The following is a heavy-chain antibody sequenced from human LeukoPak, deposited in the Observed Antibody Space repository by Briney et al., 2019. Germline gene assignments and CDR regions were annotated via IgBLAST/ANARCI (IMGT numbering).Heavy chain of an antibody. D-gene: IGHD3-16*02. CDR3: ARVYEYYDYVWGSYRQADY. CDR2: VSVYKGNT. CDR1: GYNFANYG. Sequence: ASVKVSCKASGYNFANYGMSWVRQAPGQGLEWMGWVSVYKGNTQYAQKFQDRVTMTTDTSTSTVYMELRGLESDDTAVYYCARVYEYYDYVWGSYRQADYWGQGTLVTVSS. V-gene: IGHV1-18*01. J-gene: IGHJ4*02.